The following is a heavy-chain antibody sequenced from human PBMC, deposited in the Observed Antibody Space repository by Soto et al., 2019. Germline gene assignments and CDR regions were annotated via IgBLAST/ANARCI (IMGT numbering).Heavy chain of an antibody. CDR2: MHDSGTT. CDR1: GASVTSGDYY. V-gene: IGHV4-30-4*01. D-gene: IGHD3-3*01. J-gene: IGHJ4*02. CDR3: ARGGLYDLWSGLFD. Sequence: TLSPTCSVSGASVTSGDYYWNWIRQTPGTGLEWLGYMHDSGTTSYNPSLKSRVTISRDTSKNQFSLKLTSVSAADTAVYFCARGGLYDLWSGLFDWGQGIRVTVSS.